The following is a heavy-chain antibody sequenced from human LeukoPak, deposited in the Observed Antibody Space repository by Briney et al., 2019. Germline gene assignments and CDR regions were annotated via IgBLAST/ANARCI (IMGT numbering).Heavy chain of an antibody. V-gene: IGHV1-69*02. D-gene: IGHD2-2*02. CDR1: GGTFSSYT. J-gene: IGHJ4*02. CDR2: IIPILGIA. Sequence: RASVKVSCKASGGTFSSYTISWVRQAPGQGLEWMGRIIPILGIANYAQKFQGRVTITADESTSTAYMELSSLRSEDTAVYYCQLNIVVVPAAIRGVGATPAYWGQGTLVTVSS. CDR3: QLNIVVVPAAIRGVGATPAY.